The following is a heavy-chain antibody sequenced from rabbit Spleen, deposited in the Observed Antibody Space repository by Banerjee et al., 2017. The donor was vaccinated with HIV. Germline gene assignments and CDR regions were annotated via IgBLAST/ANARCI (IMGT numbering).Heavy chain of an antibody. V-gene: IGHV1S40*01. Sequence: QSLEESGGDLVKPGASLTLTCTASGFSFSTRYYMCWVRQAPEKGLEWIACIYVGSSGSTYYASWAKGRFTISKTSSTTVTLQMTSLTAADTATYFCARDKSLYVGYLVLWGQGTLVTVS. CDR1: GFSFSTRYY. CDR2: IYVGSSGST. CDR3: ARDKSLYVGYLVL. D-gene: IGHD7-1*01. J-gene: IGHJ6*01.